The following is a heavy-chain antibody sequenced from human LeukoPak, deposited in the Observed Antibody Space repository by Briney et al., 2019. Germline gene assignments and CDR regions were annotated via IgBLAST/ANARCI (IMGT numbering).Heavy chain of an antibody. CDR2: IYYSGST. D-gene: IGHD6-13*01. J-gene: IGHJ4*02. CDR1: GGSISSYY. Sequence: PSETLSLTCTVSGGSISSYYWNWIRQPPGKGLEWIGYIYYSGSTNYNPSLKSRVTISVDTSKNQFSLKLSSVTAADTAVYYCARAPNSGTSWPFDYWGQGTLVTVSS. CDR3: ARAPNSGTSWPFDY. V-gene: IGHV4-59*01.